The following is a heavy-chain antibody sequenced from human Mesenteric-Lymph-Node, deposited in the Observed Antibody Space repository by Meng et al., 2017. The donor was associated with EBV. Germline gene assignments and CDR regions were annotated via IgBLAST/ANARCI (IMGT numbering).Heavy chain of an antibody. J-gene: IGHJ4*01. Sequence: GILKPSQTLSRNVAVDVGSFGVYYRPGIRQPPGKGLEWIGEINHSGSTIYNPSLKSRVTMSVATSKSQFSLKLSSVTAADTAVYFCARQRSDSRLFDYWGQGTLVTVSS. CDR3: ARQRSDSRLFDY. CDR2: INHSGST. D-gene: IGHD4-11*01. CDR1: VGSFGVYY. V-gene: IGHV4-34*01.